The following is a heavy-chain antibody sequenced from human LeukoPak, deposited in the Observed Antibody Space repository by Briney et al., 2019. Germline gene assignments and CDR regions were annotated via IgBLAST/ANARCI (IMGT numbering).Heavy chain of an antibody. J-gene: IGHJ4*02. Sequence: PGGSLRLSCAASGFTFRNYWMTWVRQAPGKGLEWVANLNQYGDHKYDDSVKGRFTISRDNARDSLYLEMNSLTVEDTAVYFCSRDLGTGRPHDFWGQGTLVTVSS. D-gene: IGHD3/OR15-3a*01. CDR2: LNQYGDHK. CDR1: GFTFRNYW. CDR3: SRDLGTGRPHDF. V-gene: IGHV3-7*01.